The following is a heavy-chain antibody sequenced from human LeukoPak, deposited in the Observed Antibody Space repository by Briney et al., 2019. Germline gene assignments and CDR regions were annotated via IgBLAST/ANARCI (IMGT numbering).Heavy chain of an antibody. D-gene: IGHD1-26*01. J-gene: IGHJ6*02. CDR3: AKGRVGANGYYYYGMDV. Sequence: GGSLRLSCAATGFTFSSFSMHWVRQAPGKGLEWVAVTSYDGSNKYYADSVKGRFTISRDNSKNTLYLQMNSLRTEDTAVYYCAKGRVGANGYYYYGMDVRGQGTTVTVSS. CDR2: TSYDGSNK. V-gene: IGHV3-30*18. CDR1: GFTFSSFS.